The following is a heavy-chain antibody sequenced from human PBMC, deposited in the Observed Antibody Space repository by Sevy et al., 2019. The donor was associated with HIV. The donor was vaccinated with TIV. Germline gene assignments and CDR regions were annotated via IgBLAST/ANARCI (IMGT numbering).Heavy chain of an antibody. Sequence: ASVKVSCKTSGSTFGDYYIHWVRQAPGQRLEWMGWINSAGTQYEQRFQDRVTITADAYITTAYMELSSLRSDDTAMYYCATSANLDTSWFDPWGQGTLVTVSS. V-gene: IGHV1-2*02. J-gene: IGHJ5*02. CDR1: GSTFGDYY. CDR2: INSAGT. CDR3: ATSANLDTSWFDP. D-gene: IGHD5-18*01.